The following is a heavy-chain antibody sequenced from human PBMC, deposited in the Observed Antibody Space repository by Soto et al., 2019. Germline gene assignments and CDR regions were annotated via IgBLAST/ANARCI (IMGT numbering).Heavy chain of an antibody. CDR3: AREEGYCSGGSCSRGRYYYYGMDV. CDR1: GDSVSSNSAA. V-gene: IGHV6-1*01. D-gene: IGHD2-15*01. J-gene: IGHJ6*02. CDR2: TYYRSKWYN. Sequence: QTLSLTCAISGDSVSSNSAAWNWIRQSPSRGLEWLGRTYYRSKWYNDYAVSVKSRITINPDTSKNQFSLQLNSVTPEDTAVYYCAREEGYCSGGSCSRGRYYYYGMDVWGQGTTVTVSS.